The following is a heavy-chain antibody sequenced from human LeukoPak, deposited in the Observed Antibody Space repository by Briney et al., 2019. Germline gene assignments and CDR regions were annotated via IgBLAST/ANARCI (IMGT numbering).Heavy chain of an antibody. CDR1: GYTFTGYY. CDR3: ARGRGSYSLDY. V-gene: IGHV1-2*02. CDR2: INPNSGDT. Sequence: ASVKVSCKASGYTFTGYYMYWVRQAPGQGLEWMGWINPNSGDTNYAQKFQGSVTMTRDTSISTAYMELSRLRSDDTAVYYCARGRGSYSLDYWGQGTLVTVSS. D-gene: IGHD1-26*01. J-gene: IGHJ4*02.